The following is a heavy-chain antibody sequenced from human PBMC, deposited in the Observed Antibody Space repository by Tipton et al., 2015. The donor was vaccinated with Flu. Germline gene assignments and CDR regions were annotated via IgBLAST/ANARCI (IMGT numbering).Heavy chain of an antibody. CDR3: ARDPGPYCTTTTCYIDS. CDR2: VYYSGST. CDR1: GGSVSGHY. J-gene: IGHJ4*02. V-gene: IGHV4-59*02. Sequence: LRLSCTVSGGSVSGHYWNWMRQPPGKGLEWIGYVYYSGSTHYNPSLQSRVTMSIDTSKNQFSLKLTSVTAADTAVYYCARDPGPYCTTTTCYIDSWGQGILVTVSS. D-gene: IGHD2-2*02.